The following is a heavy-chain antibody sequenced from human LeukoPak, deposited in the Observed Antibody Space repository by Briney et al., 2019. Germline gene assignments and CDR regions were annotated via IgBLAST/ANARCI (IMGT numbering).Heavy chain of an antibody. V-gene: IGHV1-18*01. D-gene: IGHD3-9*01. CDR3: ARLGPSTTLRYFDWLTEIDYYYYGMDV. CDR2: ISAYNGNT. Sequence: ASVKVSCKASGYTFTSYGISWVRQAPGQGLEWMGWISAYNGNTNYAQKLQGRVTMTTDTSTSTAYMELRSLRSDDTAVYYCARLGPSTTLRYFDWLTEIDYYYYGMDVWGQGTTVTVSS. J-gene: IGHJ6*02. CDR1: GYTFTSYG.